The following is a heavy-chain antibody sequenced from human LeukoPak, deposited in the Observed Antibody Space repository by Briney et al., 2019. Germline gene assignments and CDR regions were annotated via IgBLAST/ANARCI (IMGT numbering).Heavy chain of an antibody. Sequence: SETLSLTCAVYGGSFSGYYWSWIRQPPGKGLEWIGEINHSGSTNYNPSLKSRVTISVDTSKNQFSLKLSSVTAADTAVYYCARPILRFLLSGPSTYYFDYWGQGTLVTVSS. CDR2: INHSGST. J-gene: IGHJ4*02. D-gene: IGHD3-3*01. CDR1: GGSFSGYY. CDR3: ARPILRFLLSGPSTYYFDY. V-gene: IGHV4-34*01.